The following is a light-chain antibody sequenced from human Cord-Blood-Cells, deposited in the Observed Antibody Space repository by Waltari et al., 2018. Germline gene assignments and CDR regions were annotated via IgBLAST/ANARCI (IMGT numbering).Light chain of an antibody. J-gene: IGKJ1*01. Sequence: DIQMTQSPFSLPASVGDRVTITCRASQSISSYLNWYQQKPGKAPKLLIYAASSLQSGVPSRFSGSGSGTDFTLTISSLQPEDFATYYCQQSYSTPPTFGQGTKVEIK. V-gene: IGKV1-39*01. CDR3: QQSYSTPPT. CDR2: AAS. CDR1: QSISSY.